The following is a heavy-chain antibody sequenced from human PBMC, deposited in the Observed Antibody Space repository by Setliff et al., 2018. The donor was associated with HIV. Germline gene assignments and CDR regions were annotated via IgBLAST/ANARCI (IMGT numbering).Heavy chain of an antibody. J-gene: IGHJ6*02. V-gene: IGHV4-31*01. CDR2: IYYRGNT. Sequence: SETLSLTCTVSGGSISNGGYCWSWIRQHPGKGLEWIGDIYYRGNTYYNPSLKSQVVISIDASKNQFSLKLRSVIAADSAVYYCATEVEKYSYGSSGMDVWGQGTTVTVSS. D-gene: IGHD5-18*01. CDR3: ATEVEKYSYGSSGMDV. CDR1: GGSISNGGYC.